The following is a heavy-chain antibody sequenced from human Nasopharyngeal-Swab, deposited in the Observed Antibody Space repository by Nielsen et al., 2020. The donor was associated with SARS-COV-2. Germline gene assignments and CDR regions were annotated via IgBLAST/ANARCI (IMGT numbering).Heavy chain of an antibody. CDR2: INHSGST. CDR1: GGSFSGYY. V-gene: IGHV4-34*01. D-gene: IGHD6-19*01. Sequence: TLSLTCAVSGGSFSGYYWSWIRQPPGKGLEWIGEINHSGSTNYNPSLKSRVTISVDTSKNQFSLKLSSVTAADTAVYYCARMTPLAVAGGSWFDPWGQGTLVTVSS. J-gene: IGHJ5*02. CDR3: ARMTPLAVAGGSWFDP.